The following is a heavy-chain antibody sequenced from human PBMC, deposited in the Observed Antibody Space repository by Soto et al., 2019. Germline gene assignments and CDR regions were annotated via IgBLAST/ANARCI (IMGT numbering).Heavy chain of an antibody. J-gene: IGHJ6*02. CDR2: ISSSSSYI. V-gene: IGHV3-21*01. Sequence: VGSLRLSCAASGFTFSSYSMNWVRQAPGKGLEWVSSISSSSSYIYYADSVKGRFTISRDNAKNSLYLQMNSLRAEDTAVYYCARDQVAAARPPFYSYYYGMDVWGQGTTVTVSS. CDR1: GFTFSSYS. CDR3: ARDQVAAARPPFYSYYYGMDV. D-gene: IGHD6-6*01.